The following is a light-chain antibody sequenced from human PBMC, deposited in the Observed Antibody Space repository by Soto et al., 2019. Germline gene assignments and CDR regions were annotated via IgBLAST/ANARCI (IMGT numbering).Light chain of an antibody. V-gene: IGLV4-69*01. J-gene: IGLJ1*01. CDR2: LNSDGSH. CDR3: QTWGPGFYV. CDR1: SGHSSYA. Sequence: QLVLTQSPSASASPGDSVKLTCTLSSGHSSYAIAWHQQQPEKGPRYLMNLNSDGSHTKGDAIPDRFSSSSSGSERYLTISGLQSEDEADYYCQTWGPGFYVFGTGTKVTVL.